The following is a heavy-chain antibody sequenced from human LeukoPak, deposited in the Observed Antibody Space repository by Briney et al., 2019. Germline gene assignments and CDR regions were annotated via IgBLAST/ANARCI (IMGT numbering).Heavy chain of an antibody. CDR3: AKDGCGGYDYCYFDY. V-gene: IGHV3-23*01. D-gene: IGHD5-12*01. J-gene: IGHJ4*02. Sequence: GWSLELSCEASGFAFISYWMHWVRQAPGKGLEWVSPISGSGGSTYYADSVKGRFTISRDNSKNTLYLQMNSMRAEDTAVYYCAKDGCGGYDYCYFDYWGQGTLVTVSS. CDR2: ISGSGGST. CDR1: GFAFISYW.